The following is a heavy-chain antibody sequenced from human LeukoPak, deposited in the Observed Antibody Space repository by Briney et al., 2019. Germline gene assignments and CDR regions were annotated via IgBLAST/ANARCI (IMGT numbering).Heavy chain of an antibody. D-gene: IGHD3-3*01. Sequence: SETLSLTCTVSGGSISNYYWSWIRQPPGKGLEFIGYIYYSGSTNYNPSLKSRVTISVDTSKNQFSLKLSSVTAADTAVYYCARMYYDFWSGYQNLNWFDPWGQGTLVTVSS. CDR2: IYYSGST. J-gene: IGHJ5*02. CDR3: ARMYYDFWSGYQNLNWFDP. CDR1: GGSISNYY. V-gene: IGHV4-59*01.